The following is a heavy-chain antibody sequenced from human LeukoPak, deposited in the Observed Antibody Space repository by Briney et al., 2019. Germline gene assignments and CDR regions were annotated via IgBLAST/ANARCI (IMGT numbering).Heavy chain of an antibody. CDR1: GGSFSGYY. Sequence: PSETLSLTCAVYGGSFSGYYWSWIRQPPGKGLEWIGEINHSGSTNYNPSLKSRVTISVDTSKNQFSLKLSSVTAADTAVYYCATEYGSGLTFDYWGQGTLVTVSS. J-gene: IGHJ4*02. V-gene: IGHV4-34*01. CDR2: INHSGST. CDR3: ATEYGSGLTFDY. D-gene: IGHD6-19*01.